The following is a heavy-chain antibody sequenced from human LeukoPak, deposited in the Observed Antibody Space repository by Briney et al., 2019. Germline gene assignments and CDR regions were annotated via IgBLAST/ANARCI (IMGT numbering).Heavy chain of an antibody. D-gene: IGHD1-26*01. CDR2: IYTSGST. CDR1: GGSISSGSYY. Sequence: PSETLSLTCTVSGGSISSGSYYWSWIRQPAGKGLEWIGRIYTSGSTNYNPSLKSRVTMSVDTSKNQFSLKLSSVTAADTAVYYCARGRNSGSYSRGGWFDPWGQGTLVTVSS. V-gene: IGHV4-61*02. CDR3: ARGRNSGSYSRGGWFDP. J-gene: IGHJ5*02.